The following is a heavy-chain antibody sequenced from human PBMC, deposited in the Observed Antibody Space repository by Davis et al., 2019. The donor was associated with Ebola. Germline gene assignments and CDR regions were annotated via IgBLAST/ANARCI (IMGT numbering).Heavy chain of an antibody. D-gene: IGHD2-2*01. Sequence: MPSETLSLTCAVYGGSFSGYYWSWIRQPPGKGLEWIGEINHSGRTNYKPSLKSRVTISADTSKNQFSLKLSSVTAADTAMYYWARGRVAVLVPAADNYHYYMDVWGKGTTVTVSS. CDR1: GGSFSGYY. CDR3: ARGRVAVLVPAADNYHYYMDV. CDR2: INHSGRT. J-gene: IGHJ6*03. V-gene: IGHV4-34*01.